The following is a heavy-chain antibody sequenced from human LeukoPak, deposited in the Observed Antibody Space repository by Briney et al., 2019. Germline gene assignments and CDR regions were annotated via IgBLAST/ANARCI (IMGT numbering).Heavy chain of an antibody. CDR3: LRGDRRDY. CDR2: IDSGGGYM. CDR1: GLTFNTYS. Sequence: GVSLRLSCETSGLTFNTYSMKWARQAQGKGLEWVSSIDSGGGYMVYEDPVKGRFIISRANAKDSLYLQMNSLRVEDTAVYSCLRGDRRDYWGQGTLVTVSS. V-gene: IGHV3-21*06. J-gene: IGHJ4*02.